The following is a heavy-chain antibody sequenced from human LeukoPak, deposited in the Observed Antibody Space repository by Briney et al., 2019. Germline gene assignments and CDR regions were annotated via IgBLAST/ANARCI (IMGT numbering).Heavy chain of an antibody. Sequence: GGSLRLSCAASGFTFSSYGMHWVRQAPGKGLEWVAVISYDGSNKYYADSVKGRFTISRDNSKNTLYLQMNSLRAEDTAVYYCARDNGYPSYYYYGMDVWGQGTTVTVSS. J-gene: IGHJ6*02. D-gene: IGHD5-18*01. CDR2: ISYDGSNK. V-gene: IGHV3-30*03. CDR3: ARDNGYPSYYYYGMDV. CDR1: GFTFSSYG.